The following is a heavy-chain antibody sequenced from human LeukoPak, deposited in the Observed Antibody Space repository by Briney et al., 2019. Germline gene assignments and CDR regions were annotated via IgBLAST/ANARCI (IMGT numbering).Heavy chain of an antibody. CDR1: GFTFSSYS. CDR3: ARARGIAAAGHSYYYYGMDV. J-gene: IGHJ6*02. CDR2: ISSSSSYI. V-gene: IGHV3-21*01. D-gene: IGHD6-13*01. Sequence: GGSLRLSCAASGFTFSSYSMNWVRQAPGKGLEWVSSISSSSSYIYYADSVKGRFTISRDNAKNSLYLQMNSLRAEDTAAYYCARARGIAAAGHSYYYYGMDVWGQGTTVTVSS.